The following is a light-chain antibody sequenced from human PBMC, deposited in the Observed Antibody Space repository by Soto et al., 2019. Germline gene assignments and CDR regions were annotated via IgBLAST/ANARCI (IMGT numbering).Light chain of an antibody. CDR2: DAS. CDR1: QGISSA. Sequence: AIQLTQSPSSLSAYVGDSVSITCRASQGISSALAWYQQKPGKAPKLLIYDASSLESGVPSRFSGSGSGTDFTLTISSLRPEDFATYYCQQFNNYPQITFGQGTRLEIK. V-gene: IGKV1D-13*01. J-gene: IGKJ5*01. CDR3: QQFNNYPQIT.